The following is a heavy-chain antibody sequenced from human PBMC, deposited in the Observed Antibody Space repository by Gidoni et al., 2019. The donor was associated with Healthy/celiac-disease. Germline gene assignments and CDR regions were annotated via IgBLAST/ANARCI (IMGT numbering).Heavy chain of an antibody. Sequence: EVQLVQSGAEVKKPGESLRISCKGSGYSFTSYWISWVRQMPGKGLEWMGRIDPSDSYTNYSPSFQGHVTISADKSISTAYLQWSSLKASDTAMYYCARRRTTEQPNYYYYGMDVWGQGTTVTVSS. V-gene: IGHV5-10-1*01. D-gene: IGHD1-1*01. J-gene: IGHJ6*02. CDR1: GYSFTSYW. CDR2: IDPSDSYT. CDR3: ARRRTTEQPNYYYYGMDV.